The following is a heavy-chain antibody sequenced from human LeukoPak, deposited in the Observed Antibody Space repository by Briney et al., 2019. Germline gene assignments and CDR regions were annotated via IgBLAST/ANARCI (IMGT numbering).Heavy chain of an antibody. V-gene: IGHV3-48*01. CDR2: ISSSSSTI. J-gene: IGHJ6*03. CDR3: ARDGVSPINTAMAYYYYYYMDV. Sequence: PGGSLRLSCAASGFTFSSYSMNWVRQAPGKGLEWVSYISSSSSTIYYADSVKGRFTISRDNAKNSLYLQMNSLRAEDTAVYYCARDGVSPINTAMAYYYYYYMDVWGKGTTVTVSS. CDR1: GFTFSSYS. D-gene: IGHD5-18*01.